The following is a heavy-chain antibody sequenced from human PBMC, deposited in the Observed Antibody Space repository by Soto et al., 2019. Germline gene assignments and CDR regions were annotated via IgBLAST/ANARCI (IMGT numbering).Heavy chain of an antibody. Sequence: QVQLVESGGGVVQPGRSLRLSCAASGFTFSSYGMHWVRQAPGKGLEWVAVISYDGSNKYYADSVKGRFTISRDNSKNTLYLQMNSLRAEDTAVYYCAKDGPTRINWFDPWGQGTLVTVSS. V-gene: IGHV3-30*18. CDR1: GFTFSSYG. J-gene: IGHJ5*02. CDR3: AKDGPTRINWFDP. CDR2: ISYDGSNK.